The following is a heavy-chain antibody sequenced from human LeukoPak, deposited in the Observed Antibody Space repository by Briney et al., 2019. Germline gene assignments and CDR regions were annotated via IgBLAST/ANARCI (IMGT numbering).Heavy chain of an antibody. CDR3: ARDGWTRSGYYYYYMDV. J-gene: IGHJ6*03. CDR2: IYSSGRT. Sequence: PSETLSLTCTVSGGSISSYYWSWIRQPAGKGLDWIGRIYSSGRTNYNSSLESRVTISVDKSKNQLSLKLSSVTAADTAVYYCARDGWTRSGYYYYYMDVWGKGTTVTVSS. V-gene: IGHV4-4*07. CDR1: GGSISSYY. D-gene: IGHD3/OR15-3a*01.